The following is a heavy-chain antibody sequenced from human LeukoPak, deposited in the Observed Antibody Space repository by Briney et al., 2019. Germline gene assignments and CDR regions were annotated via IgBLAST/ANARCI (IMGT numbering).Heavy chain of an antibody. D-gene: IGHD3-16*01. CDR3: AKDSYTVHYYYYYMDV. J-gene: IGHJ6*03. V-gene: IGHV3-20*04. Sequence: PGGSLRLSCAASGFTFDDYGMSWVRQAPGKGLEWVSGINWNGGSTGYADSVKGRFTISRDNSKNTLYLQMNSLRAEDTAVYYCAKDSYTVHYYYYYMDVWGKGTTVTVSS. CDR1: GFTFDDYG. CDR2: INWNGGST.